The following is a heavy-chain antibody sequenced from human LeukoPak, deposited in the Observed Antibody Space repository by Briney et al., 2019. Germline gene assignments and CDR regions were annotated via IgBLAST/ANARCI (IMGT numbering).Heavy chain of an antibody. CDR2: ISYDGSNK. CDR1: GFTFSSYA. V-gene: IGHV3-30*04. Sequence: GRSLRLCCAASGFTFSSYAMHWVRQAPGKGLEWVAVISYDGSNKYYADSVKARFTISRDNSKNTLYLQMNSLRAEDTAVYYCARVEDLKIRGVIWCQRGLGMDVWGQGTTVTVSS. D-gene: IGHD3-10*01. CDR3: ARVEDLKIRGVIWCQRGLGMDV. J-gene: IGHJ6*02.